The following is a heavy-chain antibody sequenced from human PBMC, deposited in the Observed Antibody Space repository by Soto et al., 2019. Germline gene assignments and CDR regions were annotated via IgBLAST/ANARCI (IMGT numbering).Heavy chain of an antibody. CDR3: ARGRVDGGELDL. CDR2: IWYDASNK. Sequence: VQLVXSGGGVVQPGRSLRLSCAASGFTFRTYGMYWVRQAPGKGLEWVAVIWYDASNKYYADSVKGRXXXXXXXXXXXXXXXXXXXXXEXTAVYYCARGRVDGGELDLWXXGXLXXXSS. D-gene: IGHD1-26*01. V-gene: IGHV3-33*01. CDR1: GFTFRTYG. J-gene: IGHJ4*01.